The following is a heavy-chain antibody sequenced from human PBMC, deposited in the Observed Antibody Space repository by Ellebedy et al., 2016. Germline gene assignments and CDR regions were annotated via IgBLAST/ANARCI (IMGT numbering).Heavy chain of an antibody. Sequence: GGSLRLXXAASGFTFSSYSMNWVRQAPGKGLEWVSSISSSSSYIYYADSVKGRFTISRDNAKNSLYLQMNSLRAEDTAVYYCARGATRFLEWLLYYYYMDVWGKGTTVTVSS. CDR1: GFTFSSYS. V-gene: IGHV3-21*01. CDR2: ISSSSSYI. D-gene: IGHD3-3*01. CDR3: ARGATRFLEWLLYYYYMDV. J-gene: IGHJ6*03.